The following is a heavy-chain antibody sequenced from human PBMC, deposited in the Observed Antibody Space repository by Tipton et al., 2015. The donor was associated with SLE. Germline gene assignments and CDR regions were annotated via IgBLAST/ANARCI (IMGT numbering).Heavy chain of an antibody. Sequence: TLSLTCTVSGDSITYYYWSWIRQPPGKGLEWIGYVYYGGSTNYNPSLKSRVTISLDTSKNQFSLQLSSVTAADTAVYYCALRWPDTWTTVYWGQGTLVTVSS. D-gene: IGHD5-12*01. CDR1: GDSITYYY. CDR3: ALRWPDTWTTVY. J-gene: IGHJ4*02. CDR2: VYYGGST. V-gene: IGHV4-59*01.